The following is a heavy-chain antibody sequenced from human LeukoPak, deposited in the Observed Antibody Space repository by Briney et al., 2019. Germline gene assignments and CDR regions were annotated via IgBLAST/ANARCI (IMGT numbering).Heavy chain of an antibody. J-gene: IGHJ6*03. CDR1: GYTFTGYY. CDR2: INPNSGGT. V-gene: IGHV1-2*02. CDR3: ARDHGSGWYYYYYYMDV. Sequence: ASVKVSCKASGYTFTGYYMHWVRQAPGQGLEWMGWINPNSGGTNYAQKFQGRVTMTRDTSISTAYMELSRLRSDDTAVYYYARDHGSGWYYYYYYMDVWGKGTTVTVSS. D-gene: IGHD6-19*01.